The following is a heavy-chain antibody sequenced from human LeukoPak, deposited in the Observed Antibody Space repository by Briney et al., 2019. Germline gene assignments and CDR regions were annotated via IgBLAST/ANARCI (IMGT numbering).Heavy chain of an antibody. CDR2: VRYDGSKK. D-gene: IGHD3-22*01. CDR1: GFTFSNYG. CDR3: ATGGGYYDSRLDY. V-gene: IGHV3-30*02. Sequence: GGSLRLSCAASGFTFSNYGMHWVGQAPARGLDGVAFVRYDGSKKFYAGSVKERFTISSDNSKDTVYLEVDSLSAGGNAGYFCATGGGYYDSRLDYWGQGTLVTVSS. J-gene: IGHJ4*02.